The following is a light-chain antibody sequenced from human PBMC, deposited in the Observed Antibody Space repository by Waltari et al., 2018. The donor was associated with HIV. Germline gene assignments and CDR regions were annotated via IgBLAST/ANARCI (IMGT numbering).Light chain of an antibody. Sequence: QSVLTQPPSVSGAPGKRVTISCTGSSSNIGGGYDVHWYQKLPGTAPKLLIYVNSNRPSGVPDRFSGSKSGTSASLAITGLQAEDEADYYCQSYDSSLSGWVFGGGTKLTVL. CDR1: SSNIGGGYD. CDR2: VNS. V-gene: IGLV1-40*01. J-gene: IGLJ3*02. CDR3: QSYDSSLSGWV.